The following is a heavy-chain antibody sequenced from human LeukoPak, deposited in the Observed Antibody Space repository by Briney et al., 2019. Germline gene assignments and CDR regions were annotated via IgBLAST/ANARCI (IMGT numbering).Heavy chain of an antibody. D-gene: IGHD1-20*01. CDR2: ISYDGSNK. J-gene: IGHJ3*02. CDR1: GFTFSSYG. V-gene: IGHV3-30*03. Sequence: GGTLRLSCAASGFTFSSYGMHWVRQAPGKGLEWVAVISYDGSNKYYADSVKGRFTISRDNSKNTLYLQMNSLRAEDTAVYYCAMGIIGYSDAFDIWGQGTMVTVSS. CDR3: AMGIIGYSDAFDI.